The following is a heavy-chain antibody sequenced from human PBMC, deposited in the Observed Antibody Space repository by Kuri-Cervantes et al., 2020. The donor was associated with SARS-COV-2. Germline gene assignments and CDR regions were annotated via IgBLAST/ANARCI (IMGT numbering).Heavy chain of an antibody. CDR3: ARDLGTIQGRDY. D-gene: IGHD1-1*01. CDR1: GFNFSSYE. V-gene: IGHV3-48*03. Sequence: GESLKISCVASGFNFSSYEMNWVRQAPGRGLEWVSYISSSGSTIYYADSVKGRFTISRDNAKNSLYLQMSSLRVEDTAVYYCARDLGTIQGRDYWGQGTLVTVSS. J-gene: IGHJ4*02. CDR2: ISSSGSTI.